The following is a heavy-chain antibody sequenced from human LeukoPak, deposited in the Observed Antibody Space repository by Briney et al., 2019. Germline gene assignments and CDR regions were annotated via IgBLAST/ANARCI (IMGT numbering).Heavy chain of an antibody. CDR1: GGSFSGYY. Sequence: SETLSLTCAVYGGSFSGYYWSWIRQPPGKGLEWIGEINHSGSTNYNPSLKSRATISVDTSKNQFSLKLSSVTAADTAVYYCARTVVHYYDSSGHPGGYFDYWGQGTLVTVSS. J-gene: IGHJ4*02. V-gene: IGHV4-34*01. CDR3: ARTVVHYYDSSGHPGGYFDY. CDR2: INHSGST. D-gene: IGHD3-22*01.